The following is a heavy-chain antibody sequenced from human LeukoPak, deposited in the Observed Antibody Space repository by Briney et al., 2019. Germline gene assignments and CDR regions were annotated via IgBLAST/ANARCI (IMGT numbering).Heavy chain of an antibody. CDR2: IYYSGST. CDR3: ARDIPLPYSSGVGFDY. Sequence: PSEILSLTCTVSGGSISSYYWSWIRQPPGKGLEWIGYIYYSGSTNYNPSLKSRVTISVDTSKHQFSLKLSSVTAADTAVYYCARDIPLPYSSGVGFDYWGQGTLVTVSS. CDR1: GGSISSYY. J-gene: IGHJ4*02. V-gene: IGHV4-59*01. D-gene: IGHD6-19*01.